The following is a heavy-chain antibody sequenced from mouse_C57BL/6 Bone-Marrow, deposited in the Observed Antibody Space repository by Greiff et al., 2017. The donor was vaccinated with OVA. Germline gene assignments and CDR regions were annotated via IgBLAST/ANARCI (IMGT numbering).Heavy chain of an antibody. D-gene: IGHD2-3*01. Sequence: VQLKESGPGLVKPSQTVFLTCTVTGISITTGNYRWSWIRQFPGNKLEWIGYIYYSGTITYNPSLTSRTTITRDTTKNQFFLEMNSLTTEDTATDYCARDNDSYPHYYAMDYWGQGTSVTVSS. CDR1: GISITTGNYR. V-gene: IGHV3-5*01. J-gene: IGHJ4*01. CDR2: IYYSGTI. CDR3: ARDNDSYPHYYAMDY.